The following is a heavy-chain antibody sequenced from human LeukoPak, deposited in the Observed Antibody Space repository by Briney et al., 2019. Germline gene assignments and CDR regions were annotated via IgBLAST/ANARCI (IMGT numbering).Heavy chain of an antibody. V-gene: IGHV3-21*01. J-gene: IGHJ4*02. Sequence: PGGSLRLSCAASGFTFSSYSMNWVRQAPGKGLEWVSSISSSSSYIYYADSVKGRFTISRDNAKNSLYLQMNSLRAEETAVYYCARDMENYYDSSAIDYWGQGTLVTVSS. CDR1: GFTFSSYS. D-gene: IGHD3-22*01. CDR3: ARDMENYYDSSAIDY. CDR2: ISSSSSYI.